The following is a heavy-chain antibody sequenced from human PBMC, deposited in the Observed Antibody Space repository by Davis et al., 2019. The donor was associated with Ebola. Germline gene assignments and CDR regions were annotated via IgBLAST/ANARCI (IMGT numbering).Heavy chain of an antibody. V-gene: IGHV3-15*01. CDR2: IKSKTDGGTT. Sequence: GESLKISCAASGFTFDNFWMSWVRQAPGKGLEWVGRIKSKTDGGTTDYAAPVKGRFTISRDDSKNTLYLQMNSLKNEDTAVYYCTTVTDYGMDVWGQGTTVTVSS. J-gene: IGHJ6*02. D-gene: IGHD1-14*01. CDR3: TTVTDYGMDV. CDR1: GFTFDNFW.